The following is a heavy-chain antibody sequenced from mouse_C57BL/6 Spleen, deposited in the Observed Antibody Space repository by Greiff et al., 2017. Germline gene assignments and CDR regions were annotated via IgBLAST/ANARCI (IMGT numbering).Heavy chain of an antibody. CDR2: IYPRSGNT. J-gene: IGHJ1*03. CDR1: GYTFTSYG. CDR3: AREGDGRYWYFDV. D-gene: IGHD2-3*01. Sequence: QVQLKESGAELARPGASVKLSCKASGYTFTSYGISWVKQRTGQGLEWIGEIYPRSGNTYYNEKFKGKATLTADKSSSTAYMELRSLTSEDSAVYFCAREGDGRYWYFDVWGTGTTVTVSS. V-gene: IGHV1-81*01.